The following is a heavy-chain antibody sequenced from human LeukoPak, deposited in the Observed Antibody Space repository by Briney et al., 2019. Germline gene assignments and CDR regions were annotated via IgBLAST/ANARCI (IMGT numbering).Heavy chain of an antibody. CDR2: ISGSGGST. CDR1: GFTFSSYA. Sequence: PGGSLRLSCAASGFTFSSYAMSWVRKAPGKGLEWISAISGSGGSTYYADSVKGRFTISRDNSKNTLYLQMNSLRAEDTAVYYCAKGRDYSSYNWFDPWGQGTLVTVSS. J-gene: IGHJ5*02. V-gene: IGHV3-23*01. D-gene: IGHD4-11*01. CDR3: AKGRDYSSYNWFDP.